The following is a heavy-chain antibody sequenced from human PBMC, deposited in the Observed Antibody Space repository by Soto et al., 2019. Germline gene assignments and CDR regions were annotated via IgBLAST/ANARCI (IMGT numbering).Heavy chain of an antibody. V-gene: IGHV3-23*01. J-gene: IGHJ4*02. CDR3: AKAVYSSGWYFDY. D-gene: IGHD6-19*01. Sequence: GGSLRLSCAASGFTFSSYAMSWVRQAPGKGLEWVSAISGSGDSTYYADSVKGRFTIFRDNSKNTLYLQMNSLRAEDTAVYYCAKAVYSSGWYFDYWGQGTLVTVSS. CDR1: GFTFSSYA. CDR2: ISGSGDST.